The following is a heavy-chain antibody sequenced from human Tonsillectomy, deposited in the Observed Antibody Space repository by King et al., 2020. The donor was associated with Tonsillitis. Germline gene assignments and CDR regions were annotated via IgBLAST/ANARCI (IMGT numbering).Heavy chain of an antibody. CDR2: ISAYNGNT. J-gene: IGHJ6*02. V-gene: IGHV1-18*04. Sequence: QLVQSGAEVKKPGASVKVSCKASGYTFTSYGISWVRQAPGQGLEWMGWISAYNGNTNYAQKLQGRVTMTTDTSTSTAYMELRSLRSDDTAVYYCATRVGRNYYDSSGYYCYYGMDVWGQGTTVTVSS. D-gene: IGHD3-22*01. CDR3: ATRVGRNYYDSSGYYCYYGMDV. CDR1: GYTFTSYG.